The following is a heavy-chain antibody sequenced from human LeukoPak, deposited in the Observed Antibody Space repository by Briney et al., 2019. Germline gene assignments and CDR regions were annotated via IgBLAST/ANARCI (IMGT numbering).Heavy chain of an antibody. CDR3: ARWSVALYYFDY. V-gene: IGHV3-66*01. D-gene: IGHD6-19*01. CDR2: IYSGGST. J-gene: IGHJ4*02. CDR1: GFTVSSNY. Sequence: PGGSLRLSCAASGFTVSSNYMSWVRQAPGKGLEWVSVIYSGGSTYYADSVKGRFTISRDNSKNTLYLQMNSLRAEDTAVYYCARWSVALYYFDYWGQGTLVTVSS.